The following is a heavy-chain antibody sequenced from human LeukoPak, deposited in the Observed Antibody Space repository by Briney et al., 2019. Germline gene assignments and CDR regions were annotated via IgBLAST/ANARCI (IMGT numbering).Heavy chain of an antibody. V-gene: IGHV3-15*01. CDR1: GFTFSNAW. D-gene: IGHD3-10*01. CDR2: IKSKTDGGTT. J-gene: IGHJ6*02. CDR3: TSNFGYYYGMDV. Sequence: VKPGGSLRLSCAASGFTFSNAWMSWVRQAPGKGLEWVGRIKSKTDGGTTDYAAPVKGRFTISRDDSKNTLYLQMNSLKTEDTAVYYCTSNFGYYYGMDVWGQETTVTVSS.